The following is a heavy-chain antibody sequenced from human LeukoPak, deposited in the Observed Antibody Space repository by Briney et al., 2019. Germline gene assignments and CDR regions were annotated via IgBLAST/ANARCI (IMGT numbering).Heavy chain of an antibody. CDR1: GSTFTSYA. CDR3: SAAIFHYYGMDV. V-gene: IGHV1-3*01. Sequence: ASVKVSCKASGSTFTSYAMHWVRPAPGQRLEWMGWINAGNGNTKYSQKFQGRVTITRDTSASTAYMELSSLRSEDTAVYYCSAAIFHYYGMDVWGQGTTVTVSS. J-gene: IGHJ6*02. CDR2: INAGNGNT. D-gene: IGHD2-2*01.